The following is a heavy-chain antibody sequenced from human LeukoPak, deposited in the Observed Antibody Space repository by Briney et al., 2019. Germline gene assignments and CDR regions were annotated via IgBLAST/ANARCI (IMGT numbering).Heavy chain of an antibody. Sequence: PSETLSLTCTVSGGSISSYYWSWIRQPAGNGLEWIGRIYTSGSTNYNPSLKSRVTMSVDTSKNQFSLKLSSVTAADTAVYYCARDRYYYDSSGYFQDYWGQGTLVTVSS. V-gene: IGHV4-4*07. CDR2: IYTSGST. CDR3: ARDRYYYDSSGYFQDY. J-gene: IGHJ4*02. CDR1: GGSISSYY. D-gene: IGHD3-22*01.